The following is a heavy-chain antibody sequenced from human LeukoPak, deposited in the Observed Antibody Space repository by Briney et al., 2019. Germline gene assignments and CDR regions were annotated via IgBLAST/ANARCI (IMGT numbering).Heavy chain of an antibody. CDR1: GGTFSSYA. J-gene: IGHJ4*02. CDR3: ASGTLGTSSGYYETDY. D-gene: IGHD3-22*01. V-gene: IGHV1-69*05. Sequence: PVKVSCKASGGTFSSYAISWVRQAPGQGLEWMGRIIPIFGTANYAQKFQGRVTITTDESTSTAYMELSSLRSEDTAVYYCASGTLGTSSGYYETDYWGQGTLVTVSS. CDR2: IIPIFGTA.